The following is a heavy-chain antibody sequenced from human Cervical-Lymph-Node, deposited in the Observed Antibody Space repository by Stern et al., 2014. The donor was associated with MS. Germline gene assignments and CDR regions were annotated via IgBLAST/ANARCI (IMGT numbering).Heavy chain of an antibody. CDR1: TIPLINNVVA. V-gene: IGHV2-5*02. Sequence: QVTLKEPGTTLVKQTGPPRRTYSLNTIPLINNVVAVGWILRNPGKATESLPLIYWDGDKRYNPSLKRRLTITTDASQSQVVLKMSSLDPVDTATYYCVYAPPGDFLEDAFDIWGQGTMVTIS. J-gene: IGHJ3*02. CDR3: VYAPPGDFLEDAFDI. CDR2: IYWDGDK. D-gene: IGHD4-17*01.